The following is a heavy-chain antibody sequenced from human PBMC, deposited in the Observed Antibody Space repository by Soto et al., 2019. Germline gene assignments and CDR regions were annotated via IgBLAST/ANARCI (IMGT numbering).Heavy chain of an antibody. CDR1: GFTFSSYS. Sequence: EVQLVESGGGLVKPGGSLRLSCAASGFTFSSYSMNWVRQAPGKGLEWVSSISSSSSYIYYADSVKGRFTISRDNAKNSLYPQMNSLGAEDTAVYYCARPTAYSSSWYTRPYWYFDLWGLGTLVTVSS. D-gene: IGHD6-13*01. CDR3: ARPTAYSSSWYTRPYWYFDL. V-gene: IGHV3-21*01. CDR2: ISSSSSYI. J-gene: IGHJ2*01.